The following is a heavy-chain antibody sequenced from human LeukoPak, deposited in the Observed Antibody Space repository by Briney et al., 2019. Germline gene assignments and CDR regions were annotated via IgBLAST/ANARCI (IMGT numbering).Heavy chain of an antibody. CDR1: GYTFTGYY. CDR2: INPNSGGT. D-gene: IGHD2-15*01. V-gene: IGHV1-2*02. CDR3: ARRWGRYCSGGSCYSSLLFDP. J-gene: IGHJ5*02. Sequence: GASVKVSCKASGYTFTGYYMHWVRQAPGQGLEWMGWINPNSGGTNYAQKFQGRVTMTRDTSISTAYMELSRLRSDDTAVYYCARRWGRYCSGGSCYSSLLFDPWGQGTLVTVSS.